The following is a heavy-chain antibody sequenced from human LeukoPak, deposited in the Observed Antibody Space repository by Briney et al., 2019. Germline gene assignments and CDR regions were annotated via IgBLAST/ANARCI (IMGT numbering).Heavy chain of an antibody. CDR1: GGSISSSSYY. J-gene: IGHJ5*02. V-gene: IGHV4-39*01. Sequence: SETLSLTCTVSGGSISSSSYYWGWIRQPPGKGLEWIGSIYYSGSTYYNPSLKSRVTISVDTSKNQFSLKLSSVTAADTAVYYCARHSESSAYYDFWSGLNWFDPWGQGTLVTVSP. CDR2: IYYSGST. D-gene: IGHD3-3*01. CDR3: ARHSESSAYYDFWSGLNWFDP.